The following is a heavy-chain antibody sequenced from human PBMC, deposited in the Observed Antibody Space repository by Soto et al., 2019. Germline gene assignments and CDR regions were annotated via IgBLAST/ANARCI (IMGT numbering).Heavy chain of an antibody. CDR2: ISAYNGNT. V-gene: IGHV1-18*01. Sequence: QVQLVQSGAEVKKPGASVKVSCKASGYTFTSYGISWVRQAPGQGLEWMGWISAYNGNTNYAQKLQGRVTMTTDTSTSTAYMELRSLRSDHTAVYYCARDIPDYDILTGYYPGDAFDIWGQGTMVTVSS. D-gene: IGHD3-9*01. J-gene: IGHJ3*02. CDR1: GYTFTSYG. CDR3: ARDIPDYDILTGYYPGDAFDI.